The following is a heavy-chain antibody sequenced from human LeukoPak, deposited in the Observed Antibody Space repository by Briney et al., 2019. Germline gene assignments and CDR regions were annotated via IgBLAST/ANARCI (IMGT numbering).Heavy chain of an antibody. Sequence: ASVKVSCKASGYTFTSYGISWVRQAPGQGLKWLGWISAYNGNTNYAQKLQGRVTMTTDTSTSTAYMELRSLRSDDTAVYYCAREVTIFGVVISFPDYWGQGTLVTVSS. J-gene: IGHJ4*02. D-gene: IGHD3-3*01. CDR2: ISAYNGNT. V-gene: IGHV1-18*01. CDR1: GYTFTSYG. CDR3: AREVTIFGVVISFPDY.